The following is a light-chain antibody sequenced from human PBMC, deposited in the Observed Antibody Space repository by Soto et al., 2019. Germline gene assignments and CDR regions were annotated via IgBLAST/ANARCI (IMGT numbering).Light chain of an antibody. CDR3: AAWDDSLSGRV. CDR2: RNN. J-gene: IGLJ2*01. Sequence: QSVLSHPPSASGTPGQRVTVSCSGSSSNIGSNYVYWYQQLPGTAPKLLIYRNNQRPSGVPDRFSGSKSGTSASLAISGLLSEDEADYYCAAWDDSLSGRVFGGGTKLTVL. V-gene: IGLV1-47*01. CDR1: SSNIGSNY.